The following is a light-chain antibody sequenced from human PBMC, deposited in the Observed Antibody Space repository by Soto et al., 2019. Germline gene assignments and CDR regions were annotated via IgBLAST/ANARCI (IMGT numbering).Light chain of an antibody. CDR2: KVS. V-gene: IGKV2-30*02. CDR1: QSLVHSDGIAY. CDR3: MQGTHWPIT. Sequence: DVVMTQSPLSLAVTLGPPASISCRSNQSLVHSDGIAYFSWFXQRQGRYPRXIIYKVSNRDSGVPARFSGSGSGTDGAMKISRVEAEDVGVYYCMQGTHWPITFGQGTRLEIK. J-gene: IGKJ5*01.